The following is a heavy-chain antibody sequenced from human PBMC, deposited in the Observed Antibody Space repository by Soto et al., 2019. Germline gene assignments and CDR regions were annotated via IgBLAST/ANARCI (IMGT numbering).Heavy chain of an antibody. D-gene: IGHD6-19*01. CDR2: MSFDGSYK. Sequence: QVQLVESGGGVVQPGTSLGLSCAASGFTFSSFGMHWVRQAPGKGLEWVAVMSFDGSYKYYTDSVKGRFTISRDNSKNTLFLQMDSLRAEDTAVYYCAKIRGVSGWYNDAFDIWGQGTMVTVSS. CDR3: AKIRGVSGWYNDAFDI. J-gene: IGHJ3*02. V-gene: IGHV3-30*18. CDR1: GFTFSSFG.